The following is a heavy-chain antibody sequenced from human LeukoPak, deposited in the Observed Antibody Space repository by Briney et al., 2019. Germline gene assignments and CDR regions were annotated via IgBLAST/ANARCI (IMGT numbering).Heavy chain of an antibody. Sequence: GGSLRLSCAASGFTFSRYSMNWVRQAPGKGLEWVSYISDSGNTIHYPDSVKGRFTISRDNAKNSLFLQMNSLRVEDTSVFYCARDQGGYNYGRGYFDYWGRGTLVTVSS. V-gene: IGHV3-48*01. CDR2: ISDSGNTI. J-gene: IGHJ4*02. CDR1: GFTFSRYS. D-gene: IGHD5-24*01. CDR3: ARDQGGYNYGRGYFDY.